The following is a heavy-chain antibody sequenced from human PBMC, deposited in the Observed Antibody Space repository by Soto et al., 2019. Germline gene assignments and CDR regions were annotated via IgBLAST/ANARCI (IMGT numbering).Heavy chain of an antibody. CDR1: GGFISSSSYY. D-gene: IGHD6-6*01. CDR2: IYYSGST. Sequence: SETLSLTCTVSGGFISSSSYYWGWIRQPPGKGLEWIGSIYYSGSTDYNPSLKSRVTISVDTSKNQFSLKLSSVTAADTAVYYCASYYSSSSGIDYWGQGTLVTVSS. CDR3: ASYYSSSSGIDY. J-gene: IGHJ4*02. V-gene: IGHV4-39*01.